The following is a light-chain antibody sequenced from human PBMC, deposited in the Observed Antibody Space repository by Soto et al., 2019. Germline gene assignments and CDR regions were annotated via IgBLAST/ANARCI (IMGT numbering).Light chain of an antibody. CDR1: SSDVGAYNF. V-gene: IGLV2-14*01. J-gene: IGLJ3*02. CDR3: SSYKDSSPWM. Sequence: QSVLTQPASVSGSPGQSITISCTGTSSDVGAYNFVSWYQLHPGKAPKLMIYEVSNRPSGVSNRFSGSKSGNTASLTISGLQAEDEADYYCSSYKDSSPWMVGGGTKVTVL. CDR2: EVS.